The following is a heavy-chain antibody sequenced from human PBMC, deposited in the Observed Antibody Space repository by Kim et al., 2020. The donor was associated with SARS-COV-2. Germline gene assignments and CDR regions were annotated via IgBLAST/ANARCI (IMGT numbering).Heavy chain of an antibody. CDR1: GFTFSSYG. CDR3: SKGVVDSSGFED. J-gene: IGHJ4*02. CDR2: ISYDGSNK. Sequence: GGSLRLSCAASGFTFSSYGMHWVRQAPGKGLEWVAVISYDGSNKYYADSVKGRFTISRDNSKNTLYLQMNSLRAEDTAVYYCSKGVVDSSGFEDWGQGTLVTVSS. V-gene: IGHV3-30*18. D-gene: IGHD3-22*01.